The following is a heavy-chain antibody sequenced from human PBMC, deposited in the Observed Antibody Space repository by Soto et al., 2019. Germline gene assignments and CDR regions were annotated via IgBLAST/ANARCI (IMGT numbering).Heavy chain of an antibody. D-gene: IGHD3-3*01. CDR3: AIPDYTQDVLYHTYDI. V-gene: IGHV5-51*01. CDR2: INPRDSDV. Sequence: GESLKISCKGFYYRFAAYWIGCVRQMPGKGLEWMGGINPRDSDVKYSPPFEGQVNISADKSINTAFLQWRSLKASDTAMYYCAIPDYTQDVLYHTYDIWGQGTIVTVSS. J-gene: IGHJ3*02. CDR1: YYRFAAYW.